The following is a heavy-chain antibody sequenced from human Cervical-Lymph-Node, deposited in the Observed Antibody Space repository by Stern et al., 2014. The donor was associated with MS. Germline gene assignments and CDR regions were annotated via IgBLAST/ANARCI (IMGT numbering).Heavy chain of an antibody. CDR1: GYTFTSNK. D-gene: IGHD6-19*01. CDR2: INHGGGST. CDR3: ARDNGGWSVDS. Sequence: VQLVESGAEVKKPGASVKVSCKAFGYTFTSNKMHWVRQAPGQGLEWMGIINHGGGSTRYAQKLQGRVTMTRDTSTSTVYMELTSLRSEDTAVYSCARDNGGWSVDSWGQGTLVIVSS. V-gene: IGHV1-46*01. J-gene: IGHJ4*02.